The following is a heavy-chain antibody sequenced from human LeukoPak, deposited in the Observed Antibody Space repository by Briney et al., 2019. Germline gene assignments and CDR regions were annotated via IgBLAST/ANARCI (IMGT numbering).Heavy chain of an antibody. D-gene: IGHD3-10*01. CDR2: MNPNSGNT. Sequence: GASVKVSCKASGYIFTGYYMHWVRQAPGQGLEWMGWMNPNSGNTGYAQKSQGRVTMTRNTSISTAYMELSSLRSEDTAVYYCARVGVKYYYGSGSYYGIYYYYYMDVWGKGTTVTISS. J-gene: IGHJ6*03. CDR3: ARVGVKYYYGSGSYYGIYYYYYMDV. CDR1: GYIFTGYY. V-gene: IGHV1-8*02.